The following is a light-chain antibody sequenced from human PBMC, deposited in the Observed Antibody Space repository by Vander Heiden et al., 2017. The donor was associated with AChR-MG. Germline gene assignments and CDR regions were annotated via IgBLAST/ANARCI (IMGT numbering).Light chain of an antibody. V-gene: IGKV1-39*01. CDR3: RQSYSTPPA. Sequence: DIQMTPSPASLSASVGDRVTITCRGSRSSSSYLNWYQQQTGKTPKLLIYAASSIQSRGPSRFSGSGSGTDFTLTISSLQPEDFATYYCRQSYSTPPAFGQGTKLEIK. CDR2: AAS. CDR1: RSSSSY. J-gene: IGKJ2*01.